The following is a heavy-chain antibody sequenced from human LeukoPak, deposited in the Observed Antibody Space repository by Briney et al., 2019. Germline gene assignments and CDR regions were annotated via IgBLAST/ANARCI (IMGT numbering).Heavy chain of an antibody. J-gene: IGHJ4*02. Sequence: PGGSLRLSCAASGFTFSGYAMSWVRQAPGKGLEWVSSISGAGSTYYADSVKGRFTSSRDNSKNTLYLQMNNLRAEDTAVYYCAKESRDYYGSGSFSSQFDYWGRGNLVTVSS. CDR3: AKESRDYYGSGSFSSQFDY. CDR1: GFTFSGYA. CDR2: ISGAGST. V-gene: IGHV3-23*01. D-gene: IGHD3-10*01.